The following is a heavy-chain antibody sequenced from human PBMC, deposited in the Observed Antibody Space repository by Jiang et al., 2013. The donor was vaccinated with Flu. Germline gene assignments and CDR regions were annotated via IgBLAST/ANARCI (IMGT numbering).Heavy chain of an antibody. CDR1: GFTFSSYA. CDR2: ISGSRGRT. Sequence: VQLLESGGGLVQPGGSLRLSCAASGFTFSSYAMNWVRQAPGKGLEWVSGISGSRGRTYYADSVKGRFTVSRDNSKNTLYLQMNSLRVEDTAIYYCAKPVEGGWVRFDIWGQGTMVTVS. D-gene: IGHD3-16*01. CDR3: AKPVEGGWVRFDI. J-gene: IGHJ3*02. V-gene: IGHV3-23*01.